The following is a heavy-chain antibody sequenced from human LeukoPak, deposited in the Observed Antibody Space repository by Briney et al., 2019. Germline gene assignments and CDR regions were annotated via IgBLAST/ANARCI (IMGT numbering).Heavy chain of an antibody. CDR2: IIPIFGTA. CDR1: GYTFTSYG. V-gene: IGHV1-69*05. J-gene: IGHJ4*02. CDR3: ASTAPYVYGSGSYQFDY. Sequence: SVKVSCKASGYTFTSYGISWVQQAPGQGLEWMGGIIPIFGTANYAQKFQGRVTITTDESTSTAYMELSSLRSEDTAVYYCASTAPYVYGSGSYQFDYWGQGTLVTVSS. D-gene: IGHD3-10*01.